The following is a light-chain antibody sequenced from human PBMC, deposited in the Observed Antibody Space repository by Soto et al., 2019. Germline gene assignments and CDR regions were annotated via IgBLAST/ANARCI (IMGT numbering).Light chain of an antibody. CDR3: QTWGSGILV. CDR2: LNSDGSH. CDR1: SGHSNYA. V-gene: IGLV4-69*01. J-gene: IGLJ2*01. Sequence: QTVVTQSPSASASLGASVKLTCTLSSGHSNYAIAWHQQQSEKGPRYLMKLNSDGSHSKGDGIPDRFSGSSSGAERYLTISSLQSEDEADYSCQTWGSGILVFGGGTKLTVL.